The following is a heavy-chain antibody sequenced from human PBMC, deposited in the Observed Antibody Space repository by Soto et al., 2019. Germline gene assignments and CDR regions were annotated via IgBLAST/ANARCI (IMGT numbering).Heavy chain of an antibody. J-gene: IGHJ5*02. CDR1: GASLSRYY. D-gene: IGHD1-26*01. CDR3: VRDGTKNLRDRFEP. V-gene: IGHV4-4*07. CDR2: IYATGDT. Sequence: PSETLSLTCNVSGASLSRYYWSWIRQPPRKGLEWIGRIYATGDTDYNPSLKSRISMSVDMSKKQFSLTLRSVTAADTAIYYCVRDGTKNLRDRFEPWGRGILVTVSS.